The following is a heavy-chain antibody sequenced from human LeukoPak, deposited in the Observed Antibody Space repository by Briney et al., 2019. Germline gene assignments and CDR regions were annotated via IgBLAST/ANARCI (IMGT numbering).Heavy chain of an antibody. Sequence: EGSLRLSCAASGFTFSSYAMHWVRQAPGKGLEWVAVISYDGSNKYYADSVKGRFTISRDNSKNTLYLQMNSLRAEDTAVYYCARDGGTIMITFGGVIGAFDIWGQGTMVTVSS. J-gene: IGHJ3*02. D-gene: IGHD3-16*01. V-gene: IGHV3-30*04. CDR3: ARDGGTIMITFGGVIGAFDI. CDR2: ISYDGSNK. CDR1: GFTFSSYA.